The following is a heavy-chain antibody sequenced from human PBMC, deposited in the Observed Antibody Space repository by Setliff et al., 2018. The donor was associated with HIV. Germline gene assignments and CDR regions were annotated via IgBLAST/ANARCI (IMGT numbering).Heavy chain of an antibody. CDR2: FYTTGN. D-gene: IGHD1-1*01. CDR3: ARFPHEREPKT. CDR1: GDFISSSSYY. Sequence: TLSLTCTVFGDFISSSSYYWGWIRQPPGKGLEWIGSFYTTGNVYSPSFKSRVSISIDTAKTQLSLRLTSLSAADTAVYYCARFPHEREPKTWGQGTLVTVSS. J-gene: IGHJ1*01. V-gene: IGHV4-39*01.